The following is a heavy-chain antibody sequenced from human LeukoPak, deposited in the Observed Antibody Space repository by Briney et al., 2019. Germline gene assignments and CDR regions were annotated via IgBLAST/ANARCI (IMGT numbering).Heavy chain of an antibody. CDR2: IDPKTGGT. Sequence: GASVTVSCKASGYTFTVYYMHWVRQAPGQGLEWLGRIDPKTGGTKYAQKFQGRVTMTRDTSSSTAYMDLSSLRSDDTAVYFCTVLSDGDAFDIWGQGTLVTVSS. CDR3: TVLSDGDAFDI. D-gene: IGHD6-6*01. CDR1: GYTFTVYY. J-gene: IGHJ3*02. V-gene: IGHV1-2*06.